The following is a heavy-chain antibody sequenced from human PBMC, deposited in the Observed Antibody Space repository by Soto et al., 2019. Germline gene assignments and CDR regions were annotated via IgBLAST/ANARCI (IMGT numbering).Heavy chain of an antibody. V-gene: IGHV5-51*01. D-gene: IGHD6-13*01. CDR3: ARGPGSSWYSSYFDY. J-gene: IGHJ4*02. CDR1: GYSFTSYW. CDR2: IYPGDSDT. Sequence: GESLKISCKGSGYSFTSYWIGWVRQMPGKGLEWMGIIYPGDSDTRYSPSFQGQVTISADKSISTAYLQWSSLKASDTAMYYCARGPGSSWYSSYFDYWGQGTLVTVSS.